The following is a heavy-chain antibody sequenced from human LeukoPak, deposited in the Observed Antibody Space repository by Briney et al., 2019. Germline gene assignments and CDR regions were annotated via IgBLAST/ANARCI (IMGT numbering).Heavy chain of an antibody. V-gene: IGHV1-18*01. CDR3: ARGQLRYSLTSGGLDY. CDR2: ISANNGNT. D-gene: IGHD3-9*01. CDR1: GYSFTTYG. Sequence: ASVKVSCKASGYSFTTYGISWVRQAPGQGLEWMGWISANNGNTNYVQKLQGRVTMTTDTSTSTAYMDLRSLRSDDTAVYYCARGQLRYSLTSGGLDYWGQGTLVTVSS. J-gene: IGHJ4*02.